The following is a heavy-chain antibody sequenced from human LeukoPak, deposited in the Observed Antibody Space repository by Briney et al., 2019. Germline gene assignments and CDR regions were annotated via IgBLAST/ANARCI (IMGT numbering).Heavy chain of an antibody. Sequence: TTSETLSLTCTVSGGSISSYYWSWIRQPPGKGLEWIGYIYYSGSTNYNPSLKSRVTISVDTSKNQFSLRLISVTAADTAVYYCARFSGDIVVVVAATPGFDPWGQGTLVTVSS. CDR1: GGSISSYY. CDR2: IYYSGST. V-gene: IGHV4-59*01. J-gene: IGHJ5*02. CDR3: ARFSGDIVVVVAATPGFDP. D-gene: IGHD2-15*01.